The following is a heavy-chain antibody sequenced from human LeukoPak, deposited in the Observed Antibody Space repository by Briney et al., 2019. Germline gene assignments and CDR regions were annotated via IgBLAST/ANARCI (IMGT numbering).Heavy chain of an antibody. D-gene: IGHD6-19*01. CDR2: IYKSGST. CDR1: GDSISSYY. J-gene: IGHJ4*02. V-gene: IGHV4-59*01. CDR3: ASSTGWPGFDN. Sequence: SETLSLTCTVSGDSISSYYSSWIRQPPGKGLEWIGYIYKSGSTNYNPSLKSRVTISVDTSKNQFSLKLSSVTAADTAVYYCASSTGWPGFDNWGQGTLVTVSS.